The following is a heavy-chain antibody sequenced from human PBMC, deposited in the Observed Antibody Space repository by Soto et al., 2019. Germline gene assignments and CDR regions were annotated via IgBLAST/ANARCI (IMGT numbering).Heavy chain of an antibody. CDR1: GFTFSIYG. CDR3: AKEINRDYIYAYYPGDY. D-gene: IGHD5-18*01. CDR2: ISYDGSNK. V-gene: IGHV3-30*18. J-gene: IGHJ4*02. Sequence: PGGSLRLSCEASGFTFSIYGMHWVRQAPGKGLEWVAVISYDGSNKYYADSVKGRFTISRENSKNMVYLQMNSLRAEDTAVYYCAKEINRDYIYAYYPGDYWGLGTLVTVSS.